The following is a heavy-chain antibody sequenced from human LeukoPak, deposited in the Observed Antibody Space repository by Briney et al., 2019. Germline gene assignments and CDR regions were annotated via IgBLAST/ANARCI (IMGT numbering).Heavy chain of an antibody. V-gene: IGHV3-30*04. D-gene: IGHD6-13*01. Sequence: QSGGSLRLSCAASGFTFSSYAMHWVRQAPGKGLEWVAVISYDGSNKYYADSAKGRFTISRDNSKNTLYLQMNSLRAEDTAVYYCAREYSSSFNYWGQGTLVTVSS. CDR3: AREYSSSFNY. J-gene: IGHJ4*02. CDR2: ISYDGSNK. CDR1: GFTFSSYA.